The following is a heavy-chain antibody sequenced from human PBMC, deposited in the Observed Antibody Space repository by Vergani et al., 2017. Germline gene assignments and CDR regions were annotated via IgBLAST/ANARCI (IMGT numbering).Heavy chain of an antibody. V-gene: IGHV3-11*06. J-gene: IGHJ6*02. Sequence: QVQLVESGGGLVKPGGSLRLSCAASGFTFSDYYMNWVRQAPGKGLEWVSSISSSSSYIYYADSVKGRFTISRDNAKNSLYLQMNSLRAEDTAVYYCASLRDYYYGMDVWGQGTTVTVSS. D-gene: IGHD3-16*02. CDR2: ISSSSSYI. CDR3: ASLRDYYYGMDV. CDR1: GFTFSDYY.